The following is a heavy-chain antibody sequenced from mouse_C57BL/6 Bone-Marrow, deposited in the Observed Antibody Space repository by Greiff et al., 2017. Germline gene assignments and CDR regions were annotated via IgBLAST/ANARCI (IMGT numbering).Heavy chain of an antibody. CDR3: ARGGAMDY. V-gene: IGHV3-6*01. CDR2: ISYDGSN. J-gene: IGHJ4*01. Sequence: EVKLLESGPGLVQPSQSLSLTCSVTGYSITSGYYWNWIRQFPGNKLEWMGYISYDGSNNYNPSLKNRISITRDTSKNQFFLKLNSVTTEDTATYYCARGGAMDYWGQGTSVTVSS. CDR1: GYSITSGYY.